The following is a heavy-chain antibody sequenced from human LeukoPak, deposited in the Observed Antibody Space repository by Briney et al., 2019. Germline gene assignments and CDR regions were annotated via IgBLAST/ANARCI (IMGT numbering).Heavy chain of an antibody. Sequence: PGRSLRLSCAASGFTFSSYGMHWVRQAPGKGLEWVAVIWYDGSNKYYADSVKGRFTISRDNSKNTLYLQMNSLRAEDTAVYYCAKERPRIQLWTYYFDYWGQGTLVTVSS. J-gene: IGHJ4*02. CDR2: IWYDGSNK. V-gene: IGHV3-33*06. CDR1: GFTFSSYG. CDR3: AKERPRIQLWTYYFDY. D-gene: IGHD5-18*01.